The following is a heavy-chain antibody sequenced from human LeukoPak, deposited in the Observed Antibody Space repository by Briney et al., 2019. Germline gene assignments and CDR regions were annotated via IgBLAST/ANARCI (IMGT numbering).Heavy chain of an antibody. CDR3: ASGDYFDY. V-gene: IGHV4-4*07. CDR2: IYTSVYTSGST. CDR1: GVSISSYY. J-gene: IGHJ4*02. Sequence: SETLSLTCTVSGVSISSYYWTWIRQPAGKGLEWIGRIYTSVYTSGSTNYNPSLKSRVTLSVDTSKNQFSLKLSSVTAADTAVYYCASGDYFDYWSQGTLVTVSS.